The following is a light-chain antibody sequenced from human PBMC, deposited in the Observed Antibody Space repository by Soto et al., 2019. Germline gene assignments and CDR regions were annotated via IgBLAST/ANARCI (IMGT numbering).Light chain of an antibody. Sequence: EIVLTQSPGTLSLSPGERATLSCRASQSVSSTYLAWYQQKPGQAPRLLIYGASNRPTGNPDTFSGSGSGTDFTLTISRLEPEDFALFYCQQCGGSRWTFVQGTRVDI. CDR1: QSVSSTY. CDR3: QQCGGSRWT. J-gene: IGKJ1*01. V-gene: IGKV3-20*01. CDR2: GAS.